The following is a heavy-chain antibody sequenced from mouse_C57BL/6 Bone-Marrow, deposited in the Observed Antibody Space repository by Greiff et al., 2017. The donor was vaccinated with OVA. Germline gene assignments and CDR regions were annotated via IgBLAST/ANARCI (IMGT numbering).Heavy chain of an antibody. D-gene: IGHD1-1*01. Sequence: DVQLVESGGGLVQPKGSLKLSCAASGFSFTTYAMNWVRQAPGKGLEWVARIRSKSNNYATYYADSVKDRFTISRDDSESMLYLQMNNLKTEDTAMYYCVRQGFYYGSSYGGTFAYWGQGTLVTVSA. V-gene: IGHV10-1*01. CDR1: GFSFTTYA. J-gene: IGHJ3*01. CDR2: IRSKSNNYAT. CDR3: VRQGFYYGSSYGGTFAY.